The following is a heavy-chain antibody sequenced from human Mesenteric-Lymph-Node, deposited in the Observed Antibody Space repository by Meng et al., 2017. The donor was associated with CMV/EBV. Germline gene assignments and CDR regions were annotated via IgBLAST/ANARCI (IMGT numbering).Heavy chain of an antibody. J-gene: IGHJ4*02. D-gene: IGHD1-26*01. CDR3: ARGNSGSWVHYLDY. CDR2: IKSKADGGTT. CDR1: GFTFSNAW. Sequence: GESLKISCAASGFTFSNAWMSWVRQAPGKGLEWVGRIKSKADGGTTDYAAPVKGRFTIQRDDSKNTLYLQMNSLRAEDTAVYYCARGNSGSWVHYLDYWGQGTLVTVSS. V-gene: IGHV3-15*01.